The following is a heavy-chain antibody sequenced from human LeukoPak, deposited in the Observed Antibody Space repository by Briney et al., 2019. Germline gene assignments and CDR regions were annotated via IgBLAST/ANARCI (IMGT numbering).Heavy chain of an antibody. V-gene: IGHV3-23*01. CDR2: VSDGGGST. Sequence: GGSLRLSCSASGFTFGTYVMSWVRQAPGKGLEWLSSVSDGGGSTYYADSVRGRFTISRDNSKRTVYLQMNSLRVEDTAVYYCAKRRSGSGWRHPSFDSWGQGTLVTVSS. J-gene: IGHJ4*02. CDR3: AKRRSGSGWRHPSFDS. D-gene: IGHD6-19*01. CDR1: GFTFGTYV.